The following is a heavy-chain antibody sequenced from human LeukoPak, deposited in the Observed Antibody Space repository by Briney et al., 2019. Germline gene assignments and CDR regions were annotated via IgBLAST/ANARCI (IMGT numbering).Heavy chain of an antibody. CDR1: GFIFSSYG. CDR3: RITMVRGVDY. V-gene: IGHV3-NL1*01. J-gene: IGHJ4*02. D-gene: IGHD3-10*01. CDR2: IYSGGST. Sequence: GSLRLSCVTSGFIFSSYGIHWVRQAPGKGLEWVSVIYSGGSTYYADSVKGRFTISRDNSKNTLYLQMNSLRAEDTAVYYCRITMVRGVDYWGQGTLVTVSS.